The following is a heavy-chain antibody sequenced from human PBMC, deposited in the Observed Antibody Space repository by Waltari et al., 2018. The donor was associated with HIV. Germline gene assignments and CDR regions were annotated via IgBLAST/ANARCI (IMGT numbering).Heavy chain of an antibody. CDR2: ISWNSGIT. Sequence: EVQLVESGGGLVQPGRSLRLSCVASGFTFDDYPIHWVRQSPGKGLEWVSGISWNSGITDYGDSVKGRFTISRDNAKNSLYLQMNSLTVEDTAFYYCAKGGSHLTIFEAWFDSWGQGTLVTVSS. D-gene: IGHD3-3*01. CDR3: AKGGSHLTIFEAWFDS. CDR1: GFTFDDYP. J-gene: IGHJ5*01. V-gene: IGHV3-9*01.